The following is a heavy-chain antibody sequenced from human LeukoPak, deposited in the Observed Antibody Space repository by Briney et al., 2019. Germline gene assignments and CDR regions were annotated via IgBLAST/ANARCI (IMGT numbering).Heavy chain of an antibody. CDR3: ARDGLLWLGETNYFDY. CDR1: GFTFSSYS. CDR2: ISSSSSTL. D-gene: IGHD3-10*01. Sequence: PGRSLRLSCAASGFTFSSYSMNWVRQAPGKGLEWVSYISSSSSTLYYADSVKGRFTISRDNAKNSLYLQMNSLRAEDTAVYYCARDGLLWLGETNYFDYWGQGTLVTVSS. J-gene: IGHJ4*02. V-gene: IGHV3-48*04.